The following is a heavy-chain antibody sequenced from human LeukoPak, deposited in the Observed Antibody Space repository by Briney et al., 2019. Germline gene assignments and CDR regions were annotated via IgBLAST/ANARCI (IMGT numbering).Heavy chain of an antibody. CDR3: TSPSQGGGSYSLDN. J-gene: IGHJ4*02. CDR1: GFTFSSYS. CDR2: IKSKTDGGTT. V-gene: IGHV3-15*01. Sequence: GGSLRLSCAASGFTFSSYSMNWVRQAPGKGLEWDGRIKSKTDGGTTDYAAPVKGRFTISRDDSKNTLYLQMNSLKTEDTAVYYCTSPSQGGGSYSLDNWGQGTLVTVSS. D-gene: IGHD1-26*01.